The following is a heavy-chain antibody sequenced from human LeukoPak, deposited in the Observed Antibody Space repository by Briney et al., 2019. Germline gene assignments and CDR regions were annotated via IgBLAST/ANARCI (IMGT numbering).Heavy chain of an antibody. CDR1: GGSISSYY. Sequence: SETLSLTCNVSGGSISSYYCSWIRQPPGKGLEWIGYIYYSGSTNYNPYLKSRVTISVDTSKNQFSLKLSSVTAADTAVYYCARGLESSAKTYYYDSSGKTQGAFDIWGQGTMVTVSS. CDR2: IYYSGST. CDR3: ARGLESSAKTYYYDSSGKTQGAFDI. D-gene: IGHD3-22*01. J-gene: IGHJ3*02. V-gene: IGHV4-59*01.